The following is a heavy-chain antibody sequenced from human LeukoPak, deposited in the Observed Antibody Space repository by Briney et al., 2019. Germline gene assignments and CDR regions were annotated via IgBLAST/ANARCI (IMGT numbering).Heavy chain of an antibody. CDR3: ARAAAGRASYYYYYMDV. CDR2: IYYSGST. CDR1: GGSISSYY. D-gene: IGHD6-13*01. Sequence: SETLSLTCTVSGGSISSYYWSWIRQPPGKGLEWIGYIYYSGSTNYNPSLKSRVTISVDTSENQFSLKLSSVTAADTAVYYCARAAAGRASYYYYYMDVWGKGTTVTVSS. J-gene: IGHJ6*03. V-gene: IGHV4-59*01.